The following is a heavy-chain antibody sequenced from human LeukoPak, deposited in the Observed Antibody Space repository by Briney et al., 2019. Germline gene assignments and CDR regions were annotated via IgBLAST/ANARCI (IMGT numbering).Heavy chain of an antibody. CDR1: GFTFSSYA. CDR2: INSGGSGART. CDR3: VKDGYGPGDNWFDP. V-gene: IGHV3-23*01. Sequence: PGGSLRLSCAASGFTFSSYAMSWVRQAPGKGLEWVSGINSGGSGARTYYADSVKGRFSISRDNSKNTLDLQMSSLRAEDTAVYYCVKDGYGPGDNWFDPWGQGTLVTVS. J-gene: IGHJ5*02. D-gene: IGHD3-10*01.